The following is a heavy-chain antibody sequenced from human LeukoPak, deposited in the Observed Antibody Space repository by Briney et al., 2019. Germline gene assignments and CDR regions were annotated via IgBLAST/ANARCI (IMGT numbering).Heavy chain of an antibody. CDR3: ARGSGTPYYYDSSGYRSRYYYYYGMDV. V-gene: IGHV4-34*01. CDR1: GGSFSGYY. J-gene: IGHJ6*02. D-gene: IGHD3-22*01. CDR2: INHSGST. Sequence: SETLSLTCAVYGGSFSGYYWSWIRQPPGKGLEWIGEINHSGSTNYNPSLKSRVTISVDTSKNQFSLKLSSVTAADTAVYYCARGSGTPYYYDSSGYRSRYYYYYGMDVWGQGTTVTVSS.